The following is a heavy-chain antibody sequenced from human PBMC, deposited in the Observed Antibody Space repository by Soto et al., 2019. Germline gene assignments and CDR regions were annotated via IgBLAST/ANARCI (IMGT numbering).Heavy chain of an antibody. Sequence: GGSLRLSCAASGFTFSNAWMHWVRQAPGKGLEWVGRIKIKTHGGAADYAASVKGRFTISRDDSRNTVSLQMNSLETEDTAVYHCTTDGAWQPYYFVYWGQGTLVTVSS. V-gene: IGHV3-15*01. D-gene: IGHD6-13*01. CDR1: GFTFSNAW. J-gene: IGHJ4*02. CDR3: TTDGAWQPYYFVY. CDR2: IKIKTHGGAA.